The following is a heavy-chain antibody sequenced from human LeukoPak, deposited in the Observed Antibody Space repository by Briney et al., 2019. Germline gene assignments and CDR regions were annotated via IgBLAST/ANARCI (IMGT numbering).Heavy chain of an antibody. D-gene: IGHD3-22*01. CDR1: GFTLSTYW. J-gene: IGHJ4*02. CDR2: INGDESVA. V-gene: IGHV3-74*01. CDR3: ARDPFNYYDSSGYYQDYFDY. Sequence: PGGSLRLSCTASGFTLSTYWMHWVRQAPGKGLVWVSRINGDESVASYADSVKGRFTISRDNAKNSLYLQMNSLRAEDTAVYYCARDPFNYYDSSGYYQDYFDYWGQGTLVTVSS.